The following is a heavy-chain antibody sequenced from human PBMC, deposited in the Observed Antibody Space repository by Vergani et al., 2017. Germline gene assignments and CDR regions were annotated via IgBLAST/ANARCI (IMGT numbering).Heavy chain of an antibody. CDR1: GFTFSNYW. Sequence: EVQLVESGGGLVQPGGSLRLSCAASGFTFSNYWMHWGRQAPGNGLVWVSRINSDGDSTSYADSVKGRFTISRDNAKNTLYLQMDSLRAEDTAVYYCARDGWELLDYFYYMDVWGKGTTVTVSS. J-gene: IGHJ6*03. V-gene: IGHV3-74*01. CDR3: ARDGWELLDYFYYMDV. D-gene: IGHD1-26*01. CDR2: INSDGDST.